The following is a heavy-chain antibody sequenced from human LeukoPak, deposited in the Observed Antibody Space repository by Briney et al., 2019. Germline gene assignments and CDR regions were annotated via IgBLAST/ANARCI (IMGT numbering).Heavy chain of an antibody. V-gene: IGHV1-2*02. CDR3: ARELRGSGDY. Sequence: EASVKVSCKASGYTLTDYLIHWVRQAPGQGLEWMGWINPNTGGTNYAQKFQGRVTLTRDTSISTAYMELSSLRSDDTAVYYCARELRGSGDYWGQGTLVTVSS. D-gene: IGHD3-10*01. J-gene: IGHJ4*02. CDR1: GYTLTDYL. CDR2: INPNTGGT.